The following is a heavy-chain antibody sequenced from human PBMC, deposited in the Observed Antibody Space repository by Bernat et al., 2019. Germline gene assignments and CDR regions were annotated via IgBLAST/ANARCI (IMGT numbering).Heavy chain of an antibody. V-gene: IGHV3-74*01. CDR2: INTDGSIT. D-gene: IGHD1-26*01. CDR3: VRIGYSTSSLGIDY. J-gene: IGHJ4*02. CDR1: GFTFSSYW. Sequence: VQPGGSLRLSCAASGFTFSSYWMHWVRQAPGKGLVWVSRINTDGSITTYADSVRGRFTISRDNAKNTLFLQMSSLRAEDTAIYYCVRIGYSTSSLGIDYWGQGALVIVSS.